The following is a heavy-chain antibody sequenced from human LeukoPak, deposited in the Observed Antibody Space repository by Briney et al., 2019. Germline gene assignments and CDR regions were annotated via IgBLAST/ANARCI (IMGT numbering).Heavy chain of an antibody. D-gene: IGHD2-2*01. J-gene: IGHJ4*02. CDR2: MNPNNGRT. V-gene: IGHV1-8*01. Sequence: GASVKVSCKPSGYTFTSYDINWVRQAPGQGLEWLGWMNPNNGRTGYAQTFQGRVTMTRDTSISTAYMELRSLRSEDTAVYYCARNLAMTGDFDNWGQGTLVTVSS. CDR3: ARNLAMTGDFDN. CDR1: GYTFTSYD.